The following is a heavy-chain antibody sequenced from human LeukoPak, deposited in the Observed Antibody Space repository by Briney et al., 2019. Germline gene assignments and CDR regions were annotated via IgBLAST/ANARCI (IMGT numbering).Heavy chain of an antibody. V-gene: IGHV3-23*01. Sequence: GGSLRLSCAATGFTFSSYAMNWVRQAPGKGLEWVSVISSSGGTTYYSDSVKGRFIISRDNSKNTLYLQMNSLYCAKAGIAVPATPEYCGQGTQVTVSS. D-gene: IGHD6-19*01. CDR2: ISSSGGTT. CDR3: ATPEY. J-gene: IGHJ4*02. CDR1: GFTFSSYA.